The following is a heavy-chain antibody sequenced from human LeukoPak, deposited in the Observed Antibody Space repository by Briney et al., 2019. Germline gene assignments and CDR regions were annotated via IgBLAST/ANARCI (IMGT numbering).Heavy chain of an antibody. Sequence: SETLSLTCTDSGGSISSYYWSWIRQPPGKGLEWIGYIYYSGSTNYNPSLKSRVTISVDTSKNQFSLKLSSVTAADTAVYYCARDYYRNWFDPWGQGTLVTVSS. D-gene: IGHD3-22*01. CDR3: ARDYYRNWFDP. J-gene: IGHJ5*02. CDR1: GGSISSYY. CDR2: IYYSGST. V-gene: IGHV4-59*01.